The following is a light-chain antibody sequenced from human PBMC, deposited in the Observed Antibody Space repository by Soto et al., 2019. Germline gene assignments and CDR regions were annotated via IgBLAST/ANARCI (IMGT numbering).Light chain of an antibody. J-gene: IGKJ2*01. CDR2: WAS. Sequence: DIVLTQSPESLAVSLGERATINCESSQSLLYGSNNKNYLAWYQEKPGQPPKLLIYWASTRASGVPDRFTGSRSGTHFTLTISSLQAEDVALYYCQLYYGNPQTSGQGTRLEIK. CDR1: QSLLYGSNNKNY. CDR3: QLYYGNPQT. V-gene: IGKV4-1*01.